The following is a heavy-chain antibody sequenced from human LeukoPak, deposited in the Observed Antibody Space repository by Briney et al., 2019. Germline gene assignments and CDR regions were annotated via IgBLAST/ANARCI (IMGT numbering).Heavy chain of an antibody. CDR1: GFTFSDYY. V-gene: IGHV3-11*06. D-gene: IGHD1-1*01. CDR2: ISSGSSFT. J-gene: IGHJ4*02. Sequence: GGSLRLSCAASGFTFSDYYMSWIRQAPGKGLEWVSYISSGSSFTNYADSVKGRFTISRDNAKNSLYLQMNSLRAEDTAVYYCAKDSSATTTTFFDYWGQGTLVTVSS. CDR3: AKDSSATTTTFFDY.